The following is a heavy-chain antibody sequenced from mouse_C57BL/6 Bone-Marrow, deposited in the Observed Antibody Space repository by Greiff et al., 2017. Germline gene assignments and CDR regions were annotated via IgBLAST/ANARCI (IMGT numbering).Heavy chain of an antibody. V-gene: IGHV1-39*01. Sequence: VQLKESGPELVKPGASVKISCKASGYSFTDYNMNWVKQSNGKSLEWIGVINPNYGTTSYNQKFKGKATLTVDQSSSTAYMQLNSLTSEDSAVYYCAGGGTTVVAPYYAMDYWGQGTSVTVSS. J-gene: IGHJ4*01. CDR1: GYSFTDYN. D-gene: IGHD1-1*01. CDR2: INPNYGTT. CDR3: AGGGTTVVAPYYAMDY.